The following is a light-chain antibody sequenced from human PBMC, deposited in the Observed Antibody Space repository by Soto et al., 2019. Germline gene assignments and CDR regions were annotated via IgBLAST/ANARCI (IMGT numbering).Light chain of an antibody. V-gene: IGKV3-15*01. Sequence: EIVMTQSPPTLSVSPGERATLSCRASQSVSSYLAWYQQKPGQAPRLLIYDASTRATGIPARFSGSGSGTEFSLTISSLQSEDFAVYYCQQYSTWPLTFGGGTKVEI. CDR1: QSVSSY. CDR3: QQYSTWPLT. CDR2: DAS. J-gene: IGKJ4*01.